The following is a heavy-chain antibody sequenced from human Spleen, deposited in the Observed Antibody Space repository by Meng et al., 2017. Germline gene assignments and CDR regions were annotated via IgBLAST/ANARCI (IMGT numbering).Heavy chain of an antibody. CDR3: VRSSGWVRTGFDP. CDR2: IGHSGIT. Sequence: QPQLQESGPGLVKPSEALPVTRGVSGGSISTSGYYWGWSREPPGKGLEWIGSIGHSGITYYTPSLKSRVTVSIDTSKSQFSLKLTSVTAADTAVYYCVRSSGWVRTGFDPWGQGTLVTVSS. CDR1: GGSISTSGYY. D-gene: IGHD6-19*01. J-gene: IGHJ5*02. V-gene: IGHV4-39*01.